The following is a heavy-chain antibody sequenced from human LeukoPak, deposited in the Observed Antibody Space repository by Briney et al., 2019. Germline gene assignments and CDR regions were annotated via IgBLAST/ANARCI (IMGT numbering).Heavy chain of an antibody. Sequence: SETLSLTCTVSGGSISSSSYYWGWIRQPPGKGLEWIGSIYYSGSTNYNPSLKSRVTISVDTSKNQFSLKLSSVTAADTAVYYCARLRIIVGAYDAFDIWGQGTMVTVSS. CDR1: GGSISSSSYY. J-gene: IGHJ3*02. CDR2: IYYSGST. V-gene: IGHV4-39*01. CDR3: ARLRIIVGAYDAFDI. D-gene: IGHD1-26*01.